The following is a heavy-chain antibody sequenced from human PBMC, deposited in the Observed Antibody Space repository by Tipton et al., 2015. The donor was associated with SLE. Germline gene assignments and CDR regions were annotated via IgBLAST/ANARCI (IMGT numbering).Heavy chain of an antibody. V-gene: IGHV4-4*07. CDR1: GGSISSYY. CDR3: ARGPSRITIFGVVTPFDY. CDR2: IYTSGST. D-gene: IGHD3-3*01. Sequence: TLSLTCTVSGGSISSYYWSWIRQPPGKGLEWIGRIYTSGSTNYNPSLKSRVTISVDTSKNQFSLKLSSVTAADTAVYYCARGPSRITIFGVVTPFDYWGQGTLVTVSS. J-gene: IGHJ4*02.